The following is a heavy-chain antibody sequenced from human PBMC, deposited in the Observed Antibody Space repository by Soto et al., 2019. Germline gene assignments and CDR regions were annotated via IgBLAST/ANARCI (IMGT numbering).Heavy chain of an antibody. J-gene: IGHJ4*02. Sequence: QVQLMESGGGVVQPGRSPRLSCAASGFTFSSYAMHWVRQAPGKGLEWVAVISYDGSNKYYADSVKGRFTISRDNSKNTLYLQMNSLRAEDTAVYYCARSSSLRLPSGYWGQGTLVTVSS. V-gene: IGHV3-30-3*01. CDR3: ARSSSLRLPSGY. CDR2: ISYDGSNK. CDR1: GFTFSSYA. D-gene: IGHD4-17*01.